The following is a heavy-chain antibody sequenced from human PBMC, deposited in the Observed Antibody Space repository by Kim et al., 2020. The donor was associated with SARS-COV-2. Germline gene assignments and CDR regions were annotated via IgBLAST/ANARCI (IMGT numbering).Heavy chain of an antibody. D-gene: IGHD7-27*01. CDR1: GFIFSSYW. J-gene: IGHJ3*02. Sequence: GGSLRLSCAASGFIFSSYWMHWVRQAPGKGLVWVSRIDGNGRSTIYADSVKGRFTISRDNAKNALYLQMNSLRADDAAVYYCAREGSGEGWGLDIWGQGT. V-gene: IGHV3-74*01. CDR2: IDGNGRST. CDR3: AREGSGEGWGLDI.